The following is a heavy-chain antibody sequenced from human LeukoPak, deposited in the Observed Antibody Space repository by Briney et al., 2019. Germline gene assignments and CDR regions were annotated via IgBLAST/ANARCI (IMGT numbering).Heavy chain of an antibody. D-gene: IGHD6-6*01. CDR1: GFTFRSYG. CDR3: AKSSSSSQGAFDI. V-gene: IGHV3-30*18. Sequence: PGRSLRLSCAASGFTFRSYGMHWVRQAPGKGLEWVAVISYDGSNKFYADSVKGRFTISRDNSKNTLYLQMNSLRAEDTAVYYCAKSSSSSQGAFDIWGQGTMVTVSS. J-gene: IGHJ3*02. CDR2: ISYDGSNK.